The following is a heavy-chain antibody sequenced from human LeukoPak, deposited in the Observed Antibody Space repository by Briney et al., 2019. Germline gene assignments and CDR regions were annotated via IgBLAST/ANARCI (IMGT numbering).Heavy chain of an antibody. CDR2: IYYSGST. CDR3: ARDASAVAGTGIDY. CDR1: GGSISSYY. V-gene: IGHV4-59*01. J-gene: IGHJ4*02. D-gene: IGHD6-19*01. Sequence: SETLSHTCTVSGGSISSYYWSWIRQPPGKGLEWIGYIYYSGSTNYNPSLKSRVTISVDTSKNQFSLKLSSVTAADTAVYYCARDASAVAGTGIDYWGQGTLVTVSS.